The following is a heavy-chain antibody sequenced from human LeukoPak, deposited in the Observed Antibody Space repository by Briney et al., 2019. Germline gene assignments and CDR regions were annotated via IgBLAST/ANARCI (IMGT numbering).Heavy chain of an antibody. V-gene: IGHV1-2*02. Sequence: GSVKASCKASGYTFTNYYIHWVRQAPGQGLEWMGWINPNNGDTNYAQKFQGRVTLTRDTSISTAYMELNGLTSDDTAVYYCANLLAAASSYYYYMDVWGRGTTVAVSS. J-gene: IGHJ6*03. CDR3: ANLLAAASSYYYYMDV. CDR1: GYTFTNYY. CDR2: INPNNGDT. D-gene: IGHD2-8*02.